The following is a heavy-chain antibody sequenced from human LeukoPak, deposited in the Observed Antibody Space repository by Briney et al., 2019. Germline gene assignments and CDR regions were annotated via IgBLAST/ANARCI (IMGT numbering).Heavy chain of an antibody. V-gene: IGHV4-59*12. J-gene: IGHJ4*02. CDR3: ARDLDSGYYGY. CDR1: GGSISSYY. Sequence: SETLSLTCTVSGGSISSYYWSWIRQPPGKGLEWIGYIYYSGSTNYNPSLKSRVTISVDTSKNQFSLKLSSVTAADTAVYYCARDLDSGYYGYWGQGTLVTVSS. CDR2: IYYSGST. D-gene: IGHD3-22*01.